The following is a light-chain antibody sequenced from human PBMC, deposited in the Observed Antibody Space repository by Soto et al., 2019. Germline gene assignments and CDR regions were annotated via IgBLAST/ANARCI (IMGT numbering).Light chain of an antibody. J-gene: IGKJ5*01. Sequence: DIVMTQSPATLSVAPGERVTFSCRASQSVSRYLAWYQQKPGQAPRLLIYDASNRATGIPARFSGSGSGTDFTLTISSLEPEDFAVYYCQQRSNWPPITFGQGTRLEIK. V-gene: IGKV3-11*01. CDR1: QSVSRY. CDR3: QQRSNWPPIT. CDR2: DAS.